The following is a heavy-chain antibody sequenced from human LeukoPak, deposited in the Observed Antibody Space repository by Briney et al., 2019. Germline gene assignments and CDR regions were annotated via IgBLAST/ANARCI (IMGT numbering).Heavy chain of an antibody. CDR1: GFSLSTNGVS. V-gene: IGHV2-5*01. CDR3: ARMVDTASSRLNWFDP. D-gene: IGHD5-18*01. Sequence: SGPTLVKPTQTLTLTCTFSGFSLSTNGVSVAWIRQPPGKALEWLALIYWNDDKRYSPSLKSRLTISKDTSKSQVVLTMTNMDPVDTATYYCARMVDTASSRLNWFDPWGQGTLVTVSS. CDR2: IYWNDDK. J-gene: IGHJ5*02.